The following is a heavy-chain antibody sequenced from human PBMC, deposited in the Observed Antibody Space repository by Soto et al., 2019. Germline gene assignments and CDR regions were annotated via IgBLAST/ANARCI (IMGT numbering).Heavy chain of an antibody. D-gene: IGHD3-3*01. V-gene: IGHV2-5*02. CDR2: IYWDDDE. CDR3: AHGVGSGNSAYFQH. J-gene: IGHJ1*01. CDR1: GFSLSTSVVG. Sequence: QITLKESGPTLVKPTQTLTLTCTFSGFSLSTSVVGVGWIRQPPGKALEWLAVIYWDDDERYSPSLKSSLTITKDTSKTHVVLTMTNVDPVDTATYYCAHGVGSGNSAYFQHWGQGTLVTVSS.